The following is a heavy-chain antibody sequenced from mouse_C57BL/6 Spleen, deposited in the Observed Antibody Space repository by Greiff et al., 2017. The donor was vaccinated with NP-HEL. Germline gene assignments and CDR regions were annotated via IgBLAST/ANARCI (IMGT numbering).Heavy chain of an antibody. CDR1: GYTFTDYY. J-gene: IGHJ4*01. CDR2: INPNNGGT. D-gene: IGHD2-3*01. Sequence: EVQLQQSGPELVKPGASVKISCKASGYTFTDYYMNWVKQSHGKSLEWIGDINPNNGGTSYNQKFKGKATLTVDKSSSTAYMGLRSLTSEDSAVYYCARRWLLRDDYYAMDYWGQGTSVTVSS. V-gene: IGHV1-26*01. CDR3: ARRWLLRDDYYAMDY.